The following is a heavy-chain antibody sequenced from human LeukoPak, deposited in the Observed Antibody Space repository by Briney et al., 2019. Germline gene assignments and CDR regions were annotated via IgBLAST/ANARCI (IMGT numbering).Heavy chain of an antibody. Sequence: SETLSLTCTVSGGSISSFYWSWIRQPPGKGLEWIGYMYYGGSPNYNPSLKSRVITSLDTSKKQFSLKLNSVTTADTAVYYCVTGRYSYGWYDHWGQGILVNVSS. CDR3: VTGRYSYGWYDH. CDR1: GGSISSFY. D-gene: IGHD1-26*01. J-gene: IGHJ5*02. CDR2: MYYGGSP. V-gene: IGHV4-59*13.